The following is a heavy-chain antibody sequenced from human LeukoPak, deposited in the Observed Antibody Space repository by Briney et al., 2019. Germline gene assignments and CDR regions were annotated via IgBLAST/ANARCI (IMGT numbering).Heavy chain of an antibody. CDR1: GCSISSYY. CDR3: ARVSANYFDY. Sequence: PSETLSLTCTVSGCSISSYYWGWLRQPPGKGLEWIGYIYFSGSTNYNPSLKSRVTISVDTSKNQFSLKLSSVTAADTAVYYCARVSANYFDYWGQGTLVTVSS. J-gene: IGHJ4*02. CDR2: IYFSGST. V-gene: IGHV4-59*01. D-gene: IGHD3-3*01.